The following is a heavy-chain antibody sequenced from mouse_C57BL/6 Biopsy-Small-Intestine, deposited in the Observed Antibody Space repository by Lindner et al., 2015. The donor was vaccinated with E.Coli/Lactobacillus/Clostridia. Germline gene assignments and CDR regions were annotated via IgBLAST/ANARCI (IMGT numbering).Heavy chain of an antibody. CDR3: ARGEGDVRYAMDY. Sequence: VQLQESGPELVKPGASVKISCKASGYAFSNSWMNWVKQRPGKGLEWIGRIYPGDGDTNYNGTFKAKATLTADKSSSTAYMELRSLASEDTAVYYCARGEGDVRYAMDYWGQGTSVTVSS. D-gene: IGHD3-3*01. CDR2: IYPGDGDT. V-gene: IGHV1-82*01. J-gene: IGHJ4*01. CDR1: GYAFSNSW.